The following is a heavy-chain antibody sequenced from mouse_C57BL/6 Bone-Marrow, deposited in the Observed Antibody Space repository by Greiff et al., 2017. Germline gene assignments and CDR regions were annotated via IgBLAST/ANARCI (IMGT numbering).Heavy chain of an antibody. V-gene: IGHV1-4*01. CDR1: GYTFTSYT. J-gene: IGHJ1*03. CDR3: ARHYGSSDWYFDV. D-gene: IGHD1-1*01. CDR2: INPSSGYT. Sequence: VKLVESGAELARPGASVKMSCKASGYTFTSYTMHWVKQRPGQGLEWIGYINPSSGYTKYNQKFKDKATLTADKSSSTAYMQLSSLTSDDSAVYYCARHYGSSDWYFDVWGTGTTVTVSS.